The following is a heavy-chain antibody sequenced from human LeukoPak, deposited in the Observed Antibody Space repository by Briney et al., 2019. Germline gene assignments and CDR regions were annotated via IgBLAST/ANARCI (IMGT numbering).Heavy chain of an antibody. CDR3: AREQYCSSTSCYHY. D-gene: IGHD2-2*01. V-gene: IGHV1-2*02. CDR2: INPNSGGT. J-gene: IGHJ4*02. CDR1: GYTFTDYH. Sequence: ASVKVSCKASGYTFTDYHMHWVRQAPGQGLEWMGWINPNSGGTNYAQKFQGRVTMTRDTSISTAYMELSRLRSDDTAVYYCAREQYCSSTSCYHYWGQGTLVTVSS.